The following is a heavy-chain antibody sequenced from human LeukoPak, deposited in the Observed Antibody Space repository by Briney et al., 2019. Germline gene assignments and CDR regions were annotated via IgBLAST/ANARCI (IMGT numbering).Heavy chain of an antibody. D-gene: IGHD4-17*01. V-gene: IGHV3-30-3*01. CDR1: GFTFSSYA. CDR2: ISYDGSNE. CDR3: AGGAYEGGNWFDA. Sequence: PGRSLRLSCAASGFTFSSYAMHWVRQAPGKGLEWVAVISYDGSNEYYADSVKGRFTISRDNSKNTLYVQMNSLIPEDTAVYYCAGGAYEGGNWFDAWGQGTLVTVSS. J-gene: IGHJ5*02.